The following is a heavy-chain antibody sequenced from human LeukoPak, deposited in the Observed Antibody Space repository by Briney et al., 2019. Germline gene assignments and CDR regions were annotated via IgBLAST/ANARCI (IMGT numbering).Heavy chain of an antibody. V-gene: IGHV3-7*01. CDR2: IKQDGSEK. CDR1: GFTFSNYW. CDR3: ARDRSDAFDI. Sequence: PGGSLRLSCAASGFTFSNYWMSWVRQAPGKGLEWVANIKQDGSEKYYVDSVRGRFTISRDNARNSLYLQMNSLRAEDTAVYYCARDRSDAFDIWGQGTMVTVSS. J-gene: IGHJ3*02. D-gene: IGHD6-13*01.